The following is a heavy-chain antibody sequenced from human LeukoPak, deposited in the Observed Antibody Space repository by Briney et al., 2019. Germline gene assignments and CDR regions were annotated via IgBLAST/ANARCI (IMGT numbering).Heavy chain of an antibody. D-gene: IGHD3-22*01. V-gene: IGHV3-7*01. CDR3: ARVGAWGDPESDYYDSSGPLLNGMDV. Sequence: GGSLRLSCAASGFTFSSYAMSWVRQAPGKGLEWVANIKQDGSEKYYVDSVKGRFTISRDNAKNSLYLQMNSLRAEDTAVYYCARVGAWGDPESDYYDSSGPLLNGMDVWGQGTTVTVSS. CDR1: GFTFSSYA. J-gene: IGHJ6*02. CDR2: IKQDGSEK.